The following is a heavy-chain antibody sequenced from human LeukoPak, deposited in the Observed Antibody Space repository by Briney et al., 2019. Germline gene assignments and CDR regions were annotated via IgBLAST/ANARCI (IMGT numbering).Heavy chain of an antibody. CDR2: ISSGGITI. J-gene: IGHJ3*02. CDR1: GFTFSSCE. Sequence: GGSLRLSCVASGFTFSSCEMHWVRQAPGKGLEWVSYISSGGITIYYADSLKGRFTISRDNAKNSLYLQMNSLRADDTAVYYCAREGEAVADTDYAFDIWGQGAMVTVSS. V-gene: IGHV3-48*03. CDR3: AREGEAVADTDYAFDI. D-gene: IGHD6-19*01.